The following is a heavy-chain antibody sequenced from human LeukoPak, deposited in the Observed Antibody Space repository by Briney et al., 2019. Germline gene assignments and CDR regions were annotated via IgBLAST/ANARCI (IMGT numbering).Heavy chain of an antibody. V-gene: IGHV1-2*02. CDR3: ASSYGDYAVQYFQH. J-gene: IGHJ1*01. D-gene: IGHD4-17*01. CDR2: INPNSGGT. CDR1: GYTFTGYY. Sequence: ASMKVSCKASGYTFTGYYMHWVRQAPGQGLEWMGWINPNSGGTNYAQKFQGRVTMTRDTSISTAYMELSRLRSDDTAVYYCASSYGDYAVQYFQHWGQGTLVTVSS.